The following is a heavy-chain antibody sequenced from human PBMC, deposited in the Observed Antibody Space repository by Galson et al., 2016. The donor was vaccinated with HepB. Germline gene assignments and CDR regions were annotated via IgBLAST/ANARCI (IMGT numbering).Heavy chain of an antibody. D-gene: IGHD6-19*01. CDR1: GFTFTDYW. V-gene: IGHV3-7*01. CDR2: VNRDGSGT. Sequence: SLRLSCAASGFTFTDYWMVWVRQAPGKGLEYVANVNRDGSGTHYMDSAKGRFTISRDNARNSVALQINSLRPEDTGLYYCLSGYTSGIWGQGVVATVSS. CDR3: LSGYTSGI. J-gene: IGHJ4*02.